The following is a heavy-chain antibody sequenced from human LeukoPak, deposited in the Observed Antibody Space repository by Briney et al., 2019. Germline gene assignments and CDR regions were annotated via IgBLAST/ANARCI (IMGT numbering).Heavy chain of an antibody. V-gene: IGHV3-33*01. CDR3: ARDYGDEPPVTGYFQH. CDR2: IWYDGSKK. D-gene: IGHD4-17*01. CDR1: GFSLSSYG. J-gene: IGHJ1*01. Sequence: GRSLRLSCAASGFSLSSYGMHWVRQAPGKGLEWVAVIWYDGSKKYYADSVKGRFIISGDNSRNTLYLQMNSLRVEDTTVYYCARDYGDEPPVTGYFQHWGQGTLVTVSS.